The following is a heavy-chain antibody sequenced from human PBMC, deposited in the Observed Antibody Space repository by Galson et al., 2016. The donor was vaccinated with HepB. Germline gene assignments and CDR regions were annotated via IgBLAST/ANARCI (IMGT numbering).Heavy chain of an antibody. D-gene: IGHD6-19*01. CDR1: GYTFTNYA. Sequence: SVKVSCKASGYTFTNYALNWVRQAPGQGLEWMGWINTNAGNPTYAQGFTGRFVFSLDTSVSTAYLQISSLKAEDTAMYYCARGRGSVAVAGTITLYYFDYWGQEPWSLSPQ. J-gene: IGHJ4*01. V-gene: IGHV7-4-1*02. CDR2: INTNAGNP. CDR3: ARGRGSVAVAGTITLYYFDY.